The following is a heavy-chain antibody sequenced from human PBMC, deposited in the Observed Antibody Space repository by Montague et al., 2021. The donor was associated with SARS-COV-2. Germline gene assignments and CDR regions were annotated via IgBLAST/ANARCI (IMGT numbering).Heavy chain of an antibody. J-gene: IGHJ4*02. V-gene: IGHV3-53*01. Sequence: SLRLSCAASGFTVSSNYMSWVRQAPRKGLEWVSLIYSSGRTSYADSVKGRFTMSRDNSKNTLYLQMNSLRAEDTAVYYCARDFGESRDHWGQGTLVTASS. CDR3: ARDFGESRDH. CDR1: GFTVSSNY. D-gene: IGHD3-10*01. CDR2: IYSSGRT.